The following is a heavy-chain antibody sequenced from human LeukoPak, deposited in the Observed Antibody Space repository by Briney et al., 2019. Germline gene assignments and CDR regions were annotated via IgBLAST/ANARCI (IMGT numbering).Heavy chain of an antibody. Sequence: GASVKVSCKASGHTFTGYYMHWVRQAPGQGLEWMGWINPNSGGTNYAQKFQGRVTMTRDTSISTAYMELSRLRSDDTAVYYCARDLADGDNLNYWGQGTLVTVSS. D-gene: IGHD5-24*01. CDR3: ARDLADGDNLNY. CDR2: INPNSGGT. CDR1: GHTFTGYY. V-gene: IGHV1-2*02. J-gene: IGHJ4*02.